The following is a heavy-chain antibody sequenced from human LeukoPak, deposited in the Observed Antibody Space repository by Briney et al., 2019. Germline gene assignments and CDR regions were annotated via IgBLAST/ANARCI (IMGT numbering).Heavy chain of an antibody. CDR2: INPNSGGT. V-gene: IGHV1-2*02. J-gene: IGHJ6*02. D-gene: IGHD6-19*01. CDR1: GYTFTGYY. CDR3: ATGVAGTYYYYYGMDV. Sequence: ASVKVSCKASGYTFTGYYMHWVRQAPGQGLEWMGWINPNSGGTSYAQKFQGRVAMTSDTSISTAYMALRRLRSDDKAVYYCATGVAGTYYYYYGMDVWGQGTTVTVSS.